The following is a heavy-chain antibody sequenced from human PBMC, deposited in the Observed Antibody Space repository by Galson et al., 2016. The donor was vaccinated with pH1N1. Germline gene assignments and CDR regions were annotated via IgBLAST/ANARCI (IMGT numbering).Heavy chain of an antibody. Sequence: TLSLTCAVSGDFISGGDYFWSWIRQPPGKGLEWIGYIYYSGNTFYNPSLKSRVTISLDTSKTQFSLKLSSVTATDTAIYYCARGRDYDILTGSSYYFDYWGQGTLVTVSS. CDR3: ARGRDYDILTGSSYYFDY. CDR2: IYYSGNT. CDR1: GDFISGGDYF. V-gene: IGHV4-30-4*08. J-gene: IGHJ4*02. D-gene: IGHD3-9*01.